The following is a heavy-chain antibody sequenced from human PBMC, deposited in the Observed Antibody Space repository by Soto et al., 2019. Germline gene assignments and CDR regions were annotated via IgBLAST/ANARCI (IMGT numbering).Heavy chain of an antibody. J-gene: IGHJ4*02. CDR1: GGTFSSYA. V-gene: IGHV1-69*01. Sequence: QVQLVQSGAEVKKPGSSVKVSRKASGGTFSSYAISWVRQAPGQGLEWMGGIIPIFGTANYAQKFQGRVTITADESTSTDYMELSSLRSEDTAVYYCASGSSSTKFPSFDYWGQGTLVTVSS. CDR2: IIPIFGTA. CDR3: ASGSSSTKFPSFDY. D-gene: IGHD6-13*01.